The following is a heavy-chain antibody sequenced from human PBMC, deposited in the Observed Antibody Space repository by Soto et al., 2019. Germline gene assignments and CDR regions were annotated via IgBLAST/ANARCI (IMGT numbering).Heavy chain of an antibody. CDR2: IWYDGSNK. V-gene: IGHV3-33*01. Sequence: GGSLRLSCAASGFTFSSYGMHWVRQAPGKGLEWVAVIWYDGSNKYYADSVKGRFTISRDNSKNTLYLQMSSLRAEDTAVYYCARDLKRGIAARYYYYGMDVWGQGTTVTVSS. D-gene: IGHD6-6*01. CDR3: ARDLKRGIAARYYYYGMDV. CDR1: GFTFSSYG. J-gene: IGHJ6*02.